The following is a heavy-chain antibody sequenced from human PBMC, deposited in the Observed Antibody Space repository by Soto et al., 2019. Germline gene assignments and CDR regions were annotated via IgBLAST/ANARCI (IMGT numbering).Heavy chain of an antibody. V-gene: IGHV3-23*01. CDR1: GFTFSSYA. CDR2: ISGSGGST. D-gene: IGHD3-22*01. Sequence: EVQLLESGGGLVQPGGSLRLSCAAPGFTFSSYAMSWVRQAPGKGLEWVSAISGSGGSTYYADSVKGRFTISRDNSKNTLYLQMNSLRAEDTAVYYCAKDTPYYYDSSGYFDYWGQGTLVTVSS. CDR3: AKDTPYYYDSSGYFDY. J-gene: IGHJ4*02.